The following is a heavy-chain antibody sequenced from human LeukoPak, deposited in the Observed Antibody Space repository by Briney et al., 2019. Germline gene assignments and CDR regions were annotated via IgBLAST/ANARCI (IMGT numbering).Heavy chain of an antibody. D-gene: IGHD1-26*01. Sequence: PGGSLRLSCVASGFTFSTYAMSWVRQAPGKGLEWVSVISSSGSSTYYADSVKGRFTISRDNLKNTLYLQMNSLRAEDTAVYYCAKDRTVGASYWYLDLWGRGTLVTVSS. V-gene: IGHV3-23*01. CDR1: GFTFSTYA. CDR3: AKDRTVGASYWYLDL. CDR2: ISSSGSST. J-gene: IGHJ2*01.